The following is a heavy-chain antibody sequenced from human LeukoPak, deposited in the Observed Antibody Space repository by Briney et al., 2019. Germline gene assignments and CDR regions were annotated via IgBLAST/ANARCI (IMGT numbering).Heavy chain of an antibody. CDR2: INPNISGT. J-gene: IGHJ4*02. Sequence: KVSCKPSGYTLAGYYMHWVRQAPGQGLEWRGWINPNISGTNYAQKFQGRVTMTRDTSLSTAYIELSRLRSDDTPGHYCAREQGWLQFDAFDYWGQGTMVAHSS. CDR3: AREQGWLQFDAFDY. V-gene: IGHV1-2*02. D-gene: IGHD5-24*01. CDR1: GYTLAGYY.